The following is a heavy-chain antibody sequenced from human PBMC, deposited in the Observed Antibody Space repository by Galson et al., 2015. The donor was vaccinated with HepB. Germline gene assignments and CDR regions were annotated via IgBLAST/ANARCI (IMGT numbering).Heavy chain of an antibody. D-gene: IGHD3-10*01. CDR3: ARVRTTLVREVITNNWFDS. Sequence: SLRLSCAASEFTFSDYYMSWLRQAPGKGLEWVLYISASSTYTNYADSVKGRFTISRDNAKNSLYLQMNSLRAEDTAVYYCARVRTTLVREVITNNWFDSWGQGTLVTVSS. J-gene: IGHJ5*01. V-gene: IGHV3-11*06. CDR1: EFTFSDYY. CDR2: ISASSTYT.